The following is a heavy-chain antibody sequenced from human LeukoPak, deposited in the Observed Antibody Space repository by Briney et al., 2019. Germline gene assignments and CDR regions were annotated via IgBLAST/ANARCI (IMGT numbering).Heavy chain of an antibody. V-gene: IGHV4-59*13. CDR2: IYYSGST. Sequence: SETLSLTCTVSGGSFSSYYWTWIRQPPGKGLEWIAHIYYSGSTNYNPSLKSRVTISVDTSKNQFSLKLSSVTAADTAVYYCARARKSLNFWSGYYPDYWGQGTLITVSS. CDR1: GGSFSSYY. D-gene: IGHD3-3*01. J-gene: IGHJ4*02. CDR3: ARARKSLNFWSGYYPDY.